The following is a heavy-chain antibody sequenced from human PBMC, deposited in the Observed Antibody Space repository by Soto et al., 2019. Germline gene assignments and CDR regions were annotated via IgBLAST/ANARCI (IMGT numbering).Heavy chain of an antibody. Sequence: ASVQVSGRASGGPFCSSAISWVRQVHGHRLGWMGGILPICGTANCAQKSQGRVTITADESTSTAYMELSSLRSEDTAVYYCAREPHRTIFGVVSIQGEYYYYYGMGVWGQGTTVTDAS. V-gene: IGHV1-69*13. CDR3: AREPHRTIFGVVSIQGEYYYYYGMGV. J-gene: IGHJ6*02. D-gene: IGHD3-3*01. CDR1: GGPFCSSA. CDR2: ILPICGTA.